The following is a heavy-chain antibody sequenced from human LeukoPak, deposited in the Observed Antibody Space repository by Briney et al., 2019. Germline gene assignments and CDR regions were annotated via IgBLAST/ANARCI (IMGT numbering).Heavy chain of an antibody. V-gene: IGHV3-9*01. J-gene: IGHJ6*03. CDR3: AKGSHVTEQFYFYMDV. D-gene: IGHD1-14*01. Sequence: PGRSLRLSCAASGFTFDDYAMHWVRQAPGKGLEWVSGISWNSGSIGYADSVKGRFTISRDNAKNSLYLQMNSLRAEDTALYYCAKGSHVTEQFYFYMDVWGKGTTVTISS. CDR2: ISWNSGSI. CDR1: GFTFDDYA.